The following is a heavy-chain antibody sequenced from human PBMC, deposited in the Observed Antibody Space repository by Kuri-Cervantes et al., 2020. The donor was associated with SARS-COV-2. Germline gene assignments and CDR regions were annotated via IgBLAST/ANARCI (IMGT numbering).Heavy chain of an antibody. CDR3: ARESRYVYGEFDF. CDR2: ISNSGGRT. J-gene: IGHJ4*02. D-gene: IGHD5-18*01. CDR1: GFTFSSYA. Sequence: GGSLRLSCAASGFTFSSYALSWVRQAPGKGLEWVSGISNSGGRTHYADSAKGRFTISRDNSKNTLYLEMNSLRGEDTAVYYCARESRYVYGEFDFWGQGTLVTVSS. V-gene: IGHV3-23*01.